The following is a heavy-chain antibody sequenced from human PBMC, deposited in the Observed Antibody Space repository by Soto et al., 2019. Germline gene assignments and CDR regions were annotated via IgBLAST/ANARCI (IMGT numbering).Heavy chain of an antibody. CDR1: GGSLSSYY. CDR3: ARGSCSDGSCYWLDP. D-gene: IGHD2-15*01. CDR2: IYYTGGT. V-gene: IGHV4-59*01. J-gene: IGHJ5*02. Sequence: PSETLSLTCTVSGGSLSSYYWSWIRQPPGKGLEWIGYIYYTGGTNYNPSFKSRVTISLDTSKNQFSLRLSSVTAADTAVYYCARGSCSDGSCYWLDPWGQGSLVTVSS.